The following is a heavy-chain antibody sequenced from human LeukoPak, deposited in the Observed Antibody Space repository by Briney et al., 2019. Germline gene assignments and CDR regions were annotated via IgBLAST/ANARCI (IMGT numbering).Heavy chain of an antibody. CDR3: ARGHGGGAAAGKDEDNFDY. J-gene: IGHJ4*02. CDR2: VSVSGRTT. D-gene: IGHD6-13*01. V-gene: IGHV3-23*01. CDR1: GFTFNNYA. Sequence: GGSLRLSCAASGFTFNNYAMSWVRQAPGKGLEWVSAVSVSGRTTNYADSVKGRFTISRDNAKNSLYLQMNSLRAEDTAVYYCARGHGGGAAAGKDEDNFDYWGQGTLVTVSS.